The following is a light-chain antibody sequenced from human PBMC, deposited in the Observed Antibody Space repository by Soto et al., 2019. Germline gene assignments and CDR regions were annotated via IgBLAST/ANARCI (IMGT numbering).Light chain of an antibody. CDR1: QSVSSSY. CDR3: QQYKSWPT. CDR2: DAS. Sequence: EIVLTQSPGTLSLSPGERATLSCRASQSVSSSYLAWYQQKPGQAPRLLIYDASNRATGIPARFSGSGSGTDFTLTISSLEPEDFGVYYCQQYKSWPTFGQGTKVDIK. J-gene: IGKJ1*01. V-gene: IGKV3-20*01.